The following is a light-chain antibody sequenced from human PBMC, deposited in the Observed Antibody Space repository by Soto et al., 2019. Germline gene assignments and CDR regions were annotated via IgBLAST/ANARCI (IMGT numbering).Light chain of an antibody. Sequence: EIVLTQSPGTLSLSPGERATLSCRASQSVSSSYLAWYQQKPGQAPRLLIYDASIRATGIPDRFSGSGSGTXXXXXXXRXXPEDFAVYYXXXYGRSPGVAFGGGTKVEIK. CDR3: XXYGRSPGVA. J-gene: IGKJ4*01. CDR2: DAS. V-gene: IGKV3-20*01. CDR1: QSVSSSY.